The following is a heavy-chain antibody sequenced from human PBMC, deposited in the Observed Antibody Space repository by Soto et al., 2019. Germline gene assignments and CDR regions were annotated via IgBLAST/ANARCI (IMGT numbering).Heavy chain of an antibody. J-gene: IGHJ3*02. CDR1: GYTFTSYD. CDR3: ATNVLGRYRDASDI. D-gene: IGHD3-16*02. CDR2: MNPNSGNT. V-gene: IGHV1-8*02. Sequence: ASVKVSCKASGYTFTSYDINWVRQATGQGLEWMGWMNPNSGNTDYAQKFQGRVTMTRNTSISTAYMELSSLRSEDTAVYYCATNVLGRYRDASDILGQGTMVTVS.